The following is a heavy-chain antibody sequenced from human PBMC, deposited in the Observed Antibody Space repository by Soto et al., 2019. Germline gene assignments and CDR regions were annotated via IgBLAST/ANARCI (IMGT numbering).Heavy chain of an antibody. CDR3: ARDFTSSSSDP. Sequence: QVQLVQSGAEVKKPGSSVKVACQASVGTFSSYAITWVRQAPGQGLEWMGGSIPIFGTANYAQKFQGRVTITADESLTTAYMELSSLRSEDTAVYYCARDFTSSSSDPWGQGTLVIVSS. J-gene: IGHJ5*02. CDR1: VGTFSSYA. D-gene: IGHD2-2*01. V-gene: IGHV1-69*01. CDR2: SIPIFGTA.